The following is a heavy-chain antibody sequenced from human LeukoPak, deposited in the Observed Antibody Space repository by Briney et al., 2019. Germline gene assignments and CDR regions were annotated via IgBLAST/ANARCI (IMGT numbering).Heavy chain of an antibody. CDR2: IYSGGST. J-gene: IGHJ6*02. Sequence: GGSLRLSCAASGFTVSSNYMSWVRQAPGKGLEWVSVIYSGGSTYYADSVKGRFTISRDNSKNTLYLQMNSLRAEDTAVYYCASVGPMSFYYYYGMDVWGQGTTVTVSS. CDR3: ASVGPMSFYYYYGMDV. V-gene: IGHV3-66*01. D-gene: IGHD3-10*02. CDR1: GFTVSSNY.